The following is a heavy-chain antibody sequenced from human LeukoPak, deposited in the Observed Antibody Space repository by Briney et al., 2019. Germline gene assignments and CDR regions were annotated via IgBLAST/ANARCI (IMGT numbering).Heavy chain of an antibody. V-gene: IGHV7-4-1*02. CDR1: GYTFTSYG. J-gene: IGHJ4*02. D-gene: IGHD1-26*01. Sequence: ASVKVSCKASGYTFTSYGISWVRQAPGQGLEWMGWINTNTGNPTYAQGFTGRFVFSLDTSVSTAYLQISSLKAEDTAVYYCASPNSGSYPAFDYWGQGTLVTVSS. CDR2: INTNTGNP. CDR3: ASPNSGSYPAFDY.